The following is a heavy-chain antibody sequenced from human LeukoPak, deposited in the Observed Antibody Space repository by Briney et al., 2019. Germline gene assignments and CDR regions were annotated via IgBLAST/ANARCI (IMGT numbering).Heavy chain of an antibody. J-gene: IGHJ5*02. Sequence: SETLSLTCDIYGGSFSGYYWSWIRQPPGKGLEWIGSIYYSGSTYYNPSLKSRVTISVDTSKNQFSLKLNSVTAADTALYYCARSAGSQLLSWFDPWGQGTLVTVSS. CDR2: IYYSGST. CDR1: GGSFSGYY. V-gene: IGHV4-34*01. D-gene: IGHD2-2*01. CDR3: ARSAGSQLLSWFDP.